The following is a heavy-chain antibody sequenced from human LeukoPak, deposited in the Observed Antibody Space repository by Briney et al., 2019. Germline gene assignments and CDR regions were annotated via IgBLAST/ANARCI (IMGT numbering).Heavy chain of an antibody. CDR2: ISATAGST. Sequence: GGSPRLSCAASGFTFSTYDMNWVRQAPGKGLEWVSGISATAGSTFYADSVKGRFTISRDNSKNTLYLQLNSLRAADTAIYYCARVVSMDIGLFDYWGQGTLVTVSS. V-gene: IGHV3-23*01. CDR3: ARVVSMDIGLFDY. D-gene: IGHD2-2*03. CDR1: GFTFSTYD. J-gene: IGHJ4*02.